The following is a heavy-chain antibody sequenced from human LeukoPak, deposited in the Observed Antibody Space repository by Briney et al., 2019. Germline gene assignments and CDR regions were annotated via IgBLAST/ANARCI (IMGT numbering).Heavy chain of an antibody. Sequence: ATVKVSCKASGYTFTGYYMHWVRQAPGQGLEWMGWINPNSGGTNYAQKFQGRVTMTRDTSISTAYMELSRLRSDDTAVYYCARFPGGSGYYLLWGQGTLVTVSS. CDR3: ARFPGGSGYYLL. J-gene: IGHJ4*02. D-gene: IGHD3-22*01. V-gene: IGHV1-2*02. CDR2: INPNSGGT. CDR1: GYTFTGYY.